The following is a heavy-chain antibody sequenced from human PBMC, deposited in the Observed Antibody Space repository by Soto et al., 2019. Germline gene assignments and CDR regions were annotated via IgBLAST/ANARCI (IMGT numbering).Heavy chain of an antibody. CDR3: ARAHGVEAAAGTGAFDI. CDR1: GFTFSSYS. J-gene: IGHJ3*02. Sequence: GGSLRLSCAASGFTFSSYSMNWVRQAPGKGLEWVSSISSSSSYIYYADSVKGRFTISRDNAKNSLYLQMNSLRAEDTAVYYCARAHGVEAAAGTGAFDIWGQGTMVTVSS. V-gene: IGHV3-21*01. D-gene: IGHD6-13*01. CDR2: ISSSSSYI.